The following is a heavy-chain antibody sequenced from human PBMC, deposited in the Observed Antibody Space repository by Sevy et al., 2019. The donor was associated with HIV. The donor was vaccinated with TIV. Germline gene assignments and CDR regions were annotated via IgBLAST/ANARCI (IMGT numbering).Heavy chain of an antibody. D-gene: IGHD2-2*01. CDR2: IYYSGST. Sequence: SETLSLTCTVSGGSVSSGSYYWSWIRQPPGKGLEWIGYIYYSGSTNYNPSLKSRVTISVDTSKNQFSLKLSSVTAADTAVYYCARDQYCSSTSCFTQGYYYGMDVWGQGTTVTVSS. J-gene: IGHJ6*02. CDR1: GGSVSSGSYY. CDR3: ARDQYCSSTSCFTQGYYYGMDV. V-gene: IGHV4-61*01.